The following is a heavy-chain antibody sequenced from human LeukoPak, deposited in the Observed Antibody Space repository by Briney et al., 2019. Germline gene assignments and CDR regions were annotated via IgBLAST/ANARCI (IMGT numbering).Heavy chain of an antibody. CDR1: YDSITSSAYY. J-gene: IGHJ6*02. Sequence: SETLSLTCTISYDSITSSAYYWGWIRQPPGKGLEWIGTIYHSGPTYNNPSPKSRVTISVDKSKNQFSLKLSSVTAADTAVYYCARSPYYDSSGSGTYYYGMDVWGQGTTVTVSS. CDR3: ARSPYYDSSGSGTYYYGMDV. CDR2: IYHSGPT. D-gene: IGHD3-22*01. V-gene: IGHV4-39*07.